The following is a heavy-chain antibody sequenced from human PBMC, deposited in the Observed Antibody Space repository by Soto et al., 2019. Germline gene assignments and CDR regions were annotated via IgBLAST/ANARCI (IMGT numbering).Heavy chain of an antibody. V-gene: IGHV1-18*01. J-gene: IGHJ4*02. CDR1: GYTFTGYA. Sequence: QVQLVQSGAEVKKPGASVKVACRTSGYTFTGYAFSWVRQAPGQGLEWMGWISAYNGKTKYAQRFLDRLTMTTDTSTSTAYLEPRSLPSNDTAVYYCAICSTGYGDYGFSLGYWGQGPLVTVSS. CDR3: AICSTGYGDYGFSLGY. D-gene: IGHD4-17*01. CDR2: ISAYNGKT.